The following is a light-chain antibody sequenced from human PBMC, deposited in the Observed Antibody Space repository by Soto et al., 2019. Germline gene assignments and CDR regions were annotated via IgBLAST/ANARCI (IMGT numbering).Light chain of an antibody. CDR3: QQRSNWTST. Sequence: EIVLTQSPVTLSLSPGERATLSCRASQSVSRYLAWYQQKPGQAPRLLIYDAFKRATGIPARFSGSGSGTDFTLTISSLEPEDVAVYYCQQRSNWTSTFGGGTKVEIK. CDR1: QSVSRY. V-gene: IGKV3-11*01. CDR2: DAF. J-gene: IGKJ4*01.